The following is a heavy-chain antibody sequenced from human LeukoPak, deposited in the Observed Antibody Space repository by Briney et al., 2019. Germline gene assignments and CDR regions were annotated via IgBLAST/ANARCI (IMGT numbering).Heavy chain of an antibody. D-gene: IGHD3-22*01. J-gene: IGHJ2*01. CDR3: ARPRGFYWYFDL. CDR2: INHSGST. Sequence: SETLSLTCAVYGGSFSGYYWSWIRQPPGKGLEWIGEINHSGSTNYNPSLKSRVTISVDTSKNQFSLKLSSVTAADTAVYYCARPRGFYWYFDLWGRGTLVTVSS. V-gene: IGHV4-34*01. CDR1: GGSFSGYY.